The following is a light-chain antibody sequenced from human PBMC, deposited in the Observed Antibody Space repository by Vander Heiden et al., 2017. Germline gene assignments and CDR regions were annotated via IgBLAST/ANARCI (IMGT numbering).Light chain of an antibody. CDR2: DNN. J-gene: IGLJ2*01. CDR1: NSNAGNNY. V-gene: IGLV1-51*01. CDR3: GTWDSSLSAVV. Sequence: QSVLTQPPSVSAAPGQKVTISCSGSNSNAGNNYVSWYQHLPGTAPKLLIYDNNKRPSGIPDRFSGSKSGTSATLGITGLQTGDEADYYCGTWDSSLSAVVFGGGSKLTVL.